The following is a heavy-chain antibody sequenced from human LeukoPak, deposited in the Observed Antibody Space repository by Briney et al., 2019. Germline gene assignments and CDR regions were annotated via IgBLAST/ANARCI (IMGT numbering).Heavy chain of an antibody. V-gene: IGHV3-23*01. J-gene: IGHJ4*02. CDR1: GFTLRGSA. D-gene: IGHD2-8*01. CDR2: ISGDGGTI. Sequence: GGSLRLSCAASGFTLRGSAMSWVRQAPGKGLEWVSAISGDGGTISYAASVRGRFTISRDNAKNTLFLQMSSLRAGDTALYYCAKELYGNPSGYWGQGTRVTVSS. CDR3: AKELYGNPSGY.